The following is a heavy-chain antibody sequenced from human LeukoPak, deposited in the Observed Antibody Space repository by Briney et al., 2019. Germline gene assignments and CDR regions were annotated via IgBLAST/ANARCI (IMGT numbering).Heavy chain of an antibody. D-gene: IGHD6-19*01. CDR1: GGSISSYY. V-gene: IGHV4-59*12. J-gene: IGHJ4*02. CDR3: ARGRPMYSSGWSPLGY. Sequence: SETLSLTCTVSGGSISSYYWSWIRQPPGKGLEWIGYIYYSGTTNYNPSLKSRVTISVDTSKNQCSLKLSSVTAADTAVYYCARGRPMYSSGWSPLGYWGQGTLVTVSS. CDR2: IYYSGTT.